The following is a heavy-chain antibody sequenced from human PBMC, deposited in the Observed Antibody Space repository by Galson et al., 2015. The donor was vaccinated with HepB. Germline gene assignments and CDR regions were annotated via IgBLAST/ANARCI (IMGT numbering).Heavy chain of an antibody. CDR3: ARRISLVRGIITKPDYYYGMDV. Sequence: SLRLSCAASGFTFSSYGMNWVRQAPGKGLEWVANINPDGSEKYYVASLKGRFTISRDNAKNSLYLQMDSLRAEDTAVYYCARRISLVRGIITKPDYYYGMDVWGQGTTVTVAS. CDR1: GFTFSSYG. J-gene: IGHJ6*02. V-gene: IGHV3-7*03. D-gene: IGHD3-10*01. CDR2: INPDGSEK.